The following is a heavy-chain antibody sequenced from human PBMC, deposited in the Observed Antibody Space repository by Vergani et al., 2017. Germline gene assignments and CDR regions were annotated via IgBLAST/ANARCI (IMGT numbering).Heavy chain of an antibody. CDR1: GGSFSGYY. D-gene: IGHD6-13*01. CDR2: INHSGST. J-gene: IGHJ5*02. V-gene: IGHV4-34*01. Sequence: QVQLQESGPGLVKPSETLSLTCAVYGGSFSGYYWSWIRQPPGKGLEWIGEINHSGSTNYNPSLKSRVTISVDTSKNQFSLKLSSVTAADTAVYYCARRLGYSSRRWFDPWGQGTLVTVSS. CDR3: ARRLGYSSRRWFDP.